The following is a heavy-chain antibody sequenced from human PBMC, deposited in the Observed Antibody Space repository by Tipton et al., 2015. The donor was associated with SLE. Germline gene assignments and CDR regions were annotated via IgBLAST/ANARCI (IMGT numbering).Heavy chain of an antibody. D-gene: IGHD3-16*01. V-gene: IGHV4-59*01. J-gene: IGHJ6*03. CDR3: ARDGGPAPESHHSYMDV. CDR2: IDFSGST. Sequence: TLSLTCTVSGGSIFSSYWSWIRQTPGKGLEWIGCIDFSGSTNYNPSLRSRVTMSVKSSNSQVSLKLSSVTAADTAVYYCARDGGPAPESHHSYMDVWGIGTTVTVSS. CDR1: GGSIFSSY.